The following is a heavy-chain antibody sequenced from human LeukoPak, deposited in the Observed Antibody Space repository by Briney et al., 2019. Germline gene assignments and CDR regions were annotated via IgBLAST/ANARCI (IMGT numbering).Heavy chain of an antibody. CDR3: ARWAGVTDY. D-gene: IGHD5-18*01. Sequence: GGSLRLSCAASGFSFENYWMSWVRQAPGKGPEWVANIKQDGSVEHYLDSVKGRFTISRDNAKNSLILQMNSLRAEDTAVYYCARWAGVTDYWGQGTLVTVSS. J-gene: IGHJ4*02. CDR2: IKQDGSVE. CDR1: GFSFENYW. V-gene: IGHV3-7*01.